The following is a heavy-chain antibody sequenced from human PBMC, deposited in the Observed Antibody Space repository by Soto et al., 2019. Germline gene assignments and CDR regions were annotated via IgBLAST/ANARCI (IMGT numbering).Heavy chain of an antibody. J-gene: IGHJ5*02. CDR3: AAPNWFDP. CDR2: IYYSGST. CDR1: GGSIGSSSYY. Sequence: SETLCVTWTVAGGSIGSSSYYXGWIRQPPGKGLEWIGSIYYSGSTYYNPSLKSRVTISVDTSKNQFSLKLSSVTAADTAVYYCAAPNWFDPWGQGTLVTVSS. V-gene: IGHV4-39*01.